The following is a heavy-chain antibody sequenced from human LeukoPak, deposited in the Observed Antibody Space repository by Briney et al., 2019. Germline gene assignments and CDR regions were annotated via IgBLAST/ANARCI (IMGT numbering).Heavy chain of an antibody. CDR2: IWSDANNK. CDR3: ARDGLTDSSGYTVIDN. Sequence: GKSLRLSCAASGFTFSSYAMYWVRQAPGKGLGRVAVIWSDANNKYYSDSVKGRFTISRDNSNNTLYLQMNSLRAEDTAVYYCARDGLTDSSGYTVIDNWGQGTLVTVSS. V-gene: IGHV3-33*07. J-gene: IGHJ4*02. CDR1: GFTFSSYA. D-gene: IGHD3-22*01.